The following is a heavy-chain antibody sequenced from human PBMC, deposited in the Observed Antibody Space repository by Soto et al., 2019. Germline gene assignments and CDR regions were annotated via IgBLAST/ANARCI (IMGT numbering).Heavy chain of an antibody. CDR1: GYTFTSYD. CDR2: MNPNSGNT. D-gene: IGHD3-16*02. CDR3: ARERGRIYDYIWGSYPPDYYYYYMDV. Sequence: VASVKVSCKASGYTFTSYDINWVRQATGQGLEWMGWMNPNSGNTGYAQKFQGRVTMTRNTSISTAYMELSSLRSEDTAVYYCARERGRIYDYIWGSYPPDYYYYYMDVWGKGTTVTVSS. J-gene: IGHJ6*03. V-gene: IGHV1-8*01.